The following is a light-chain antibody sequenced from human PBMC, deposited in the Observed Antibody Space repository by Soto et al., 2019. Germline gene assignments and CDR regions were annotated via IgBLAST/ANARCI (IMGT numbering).Light chain of an antibody. J-gene: IGLJ2*01. Sequence: QSALTQPASVSGSPGQSITISCTGTSSDVGNYNYVSWYQQHPGKAPKLMIYEVSNRPSGVSNRFSGSKSGNTASLTISGLQAEDEADYYCNSYTTSTTRVLFGGGTKVTVL. V-gene: IGLV2-14*01. CDR3: NSYTTSTTRVL. CDR2: EVS. CDR1: SSDVGNYNY.